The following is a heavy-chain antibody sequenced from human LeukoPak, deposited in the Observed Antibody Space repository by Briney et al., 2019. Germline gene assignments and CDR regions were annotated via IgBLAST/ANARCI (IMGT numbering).Heavy chain of an antibody. Sequence: GASVKVSCKASGYTFTSYGISWVRQAPGQGLEWMGWTSAYNGNTNYAQKLQGRVTTTTDKSTSTAYMELRSLRSDDTDVYYCARDPPTYYYDSSGRTFDYWGQGTLVTVSS. V-gene: IGHV1-18*01. CDR2: TSAYNGNT. D-gene: IGHD3-22*01. CDR3: ARDPPTYYYDSSGRTFDY. CDR1: GYTFTSYG. J-gene: IGHJ4*02.